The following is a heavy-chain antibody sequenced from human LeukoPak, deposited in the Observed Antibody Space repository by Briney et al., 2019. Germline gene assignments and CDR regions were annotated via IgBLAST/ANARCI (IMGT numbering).Heavy chain of an antibody. CDR2: SSADSGNT. Sequence: ASVKVSCKASGYTFTSYSVTWVRHAPGEGLEWTGWSSADSGNTVYAEKLQGRVTMTTDTSTSTAYMELRSMRSDDTAVYYCARNPEFARGRYSYDNTLGDDAFDIWGQGTMVTVSS. V-gene: IGHV1-18*01. CDR3: ARNPEFARGRYSYDNTLGDDAFDI. J-gene: IGHJ3*02. D-gene: IGHD5-18*01. CDR1: GYTFTSYS.